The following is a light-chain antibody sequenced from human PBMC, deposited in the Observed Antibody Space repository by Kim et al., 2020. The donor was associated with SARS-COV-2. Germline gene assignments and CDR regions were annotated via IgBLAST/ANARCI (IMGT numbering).Light chain of an antibody. CDR2: GNS. Sequence: QGVTISGTGGRPNIGAGYDVRWYQQLPGTAPKLLIFGNSNRPSGVPDRFSGSKSGTSASLAITGLQAEDEADYYCQSYDSSLSGYVFGAGTKVTVL. V-gene: IGLV1-40*01. J-gene: IGLJ1*01. CDR1: RPNIGAGYD. CDR3: QSYDSSLSGYV.